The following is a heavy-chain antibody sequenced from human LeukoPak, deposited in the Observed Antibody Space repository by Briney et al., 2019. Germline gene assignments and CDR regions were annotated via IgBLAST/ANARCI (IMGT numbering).Heavy chain of an antibody. V-gene: IGHV3-48*01. CDR1: GFTFSSYS. CDR3: ARGYSRAAFDI. CDR2: ISSSSSTI. D-gene: IGHD2-15*01. J-gene: IGHJ3*02. Sequence: GGSLRLSCAASGFTFSSYSMNWVRQAPGKGLEWVSYISSSSSTIYYADSVKGRFTVSRDNGKNSLLLQMNSLRAEDTALYHCARGYSRAAFDIWGQGTVVAVSS.